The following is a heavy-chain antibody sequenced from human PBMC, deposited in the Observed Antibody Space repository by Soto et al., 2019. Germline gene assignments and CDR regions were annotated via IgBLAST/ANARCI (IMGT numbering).Heavy chain of an antibody. J-gene: IGHJ4*02. CDR2: IYYSGST. D-gene: IGHD3-3*01. V-gene: IGHV4-31*03. CDR1: GGSISSGGYY. Sequence: SETLSLTCTVSGGSISSGGYYWSWIRQHPGKGLEWIGYIYYSGSTYYNPSLKSRVTISVDTSKNQFSLKLSSVTAADTAVYYCARLGPYYDFWSGYSAANYYFDYWGQGTLVTVSS. CDR3: ARLGPYYDFWSGYSAANYYFDY.